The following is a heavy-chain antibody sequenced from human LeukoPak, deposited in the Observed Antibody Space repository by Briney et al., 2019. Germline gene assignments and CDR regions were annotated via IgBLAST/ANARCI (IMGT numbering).Heavy chain of an antibody. CDR1: GYTFTGYY. CDR3: AIKRITIFGVVRGDFDY. V-gene: IGHV1-2*02. Sequence: ASVKVSCKASGYTFTGYYMHWVRQPPGQGLEWMGWINPNSGGTNYAQKFQGRVTMTRDTSISTAYMELSRLRSDDTAVYYCAIKRITIFGVVRGDFDYWGQGTLVTVSS. CDR2: INPNSGGT. D-gene: IGHD3-3*01. J-gene: IGHJ4*02.